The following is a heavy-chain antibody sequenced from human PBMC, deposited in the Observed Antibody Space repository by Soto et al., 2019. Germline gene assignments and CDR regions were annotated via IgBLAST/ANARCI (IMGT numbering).Heavy chain of an antibody. CDR2: IWYDGSNK. D-gene: IGHD2-2*01. Sequence: HPGGSLRLSSAASGFTFSSYGMHWVRQAPGKGLEWVAVIWYDGSNKYYADSVKGRFTISRDNSKNTLYLQMNSLRAEDTAVYYCARLSSTSIADYYYYYMDVWGKGTTVTVS. CDR1: GFTFSSYG. J-gene: IGHJ6*03. CDR3: ARLSSTSIADYYYYYMDV. V-gene: IGHV3-33*01.